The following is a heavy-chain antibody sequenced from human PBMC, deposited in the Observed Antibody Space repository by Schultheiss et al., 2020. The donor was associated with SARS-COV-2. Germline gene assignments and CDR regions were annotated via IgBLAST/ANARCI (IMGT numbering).Heavy chain of an antibody. D-gene: IGHD3-10*01. Sequence: ASVKVSCKASGYTFTSYDINWVRQATGQGLEWMGWISAYNGNTNYAQKLQGRVTMTTDTSTSTAYMELSRLRSDDTAVYYCARGFTMVRGTPFDPWGQGTLVTVSS. J-gene: IGHJ5*02. CDR1: GYTFTSYD. CDR2: ISAYNGNT. CDR3: ARGFTMVRGTPFDP. V-gene: IGHV1-18*01.